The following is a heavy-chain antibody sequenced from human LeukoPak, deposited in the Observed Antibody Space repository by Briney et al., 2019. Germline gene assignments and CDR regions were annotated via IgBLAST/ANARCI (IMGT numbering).Heavy chain of an antibody. CDR3: AREWLVGFTISNWFDP. Sequence: GGSLRLSCAASGFTFSSYSMNWVRQAPGKGLEWVSSISSSSSYIYYADSVKGRFTISRDNAKNSLYLQMNSLRAEDTAVYYCAREWLVGFTISNWFDPWGQGTLVTVSS. CDR2: ISSSSSYI. V-gene: IGHV3-21*01. D-gene: IGHD3-3*01. J-gene: IGHJ5*02. CDR1: GFTFSSYS.